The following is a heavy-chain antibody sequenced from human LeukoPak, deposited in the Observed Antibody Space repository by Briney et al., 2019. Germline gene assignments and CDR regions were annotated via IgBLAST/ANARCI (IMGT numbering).Heavy chain of an antibody. CDR2: ITSSGTHI. D-gene: IGHD3-22*01. Sequence: PGGSLRLSCAASGFTFSSFNMNWVRQAPGKAMEWVSSITSSGTHIFYADSVRGRFTISRDNAKNSLYLQMDSLGPDDTAVYYCARAPYYYDSSGYYAPFDYWGQGTLVTVSS. CDR1: GFTFSSFN. V-gene: IGHV3-21*01. CDR3: ARAPYYYDSSGYYAPFDY. J-gene: IGHJ4*02.